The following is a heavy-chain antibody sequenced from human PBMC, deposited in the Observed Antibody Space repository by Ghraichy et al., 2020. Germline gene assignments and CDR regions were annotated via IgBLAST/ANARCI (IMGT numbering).Heavy chain of an antibody. J-gene: IGHJ4*02. D-gene: IGHD6-19*01. CDR1: GGSISSYY. Sequence: GSLSLTCTVSGGSISSYYWSWIRQPPGKGLEWIGYINTSGSTNYNPFLKSRVTISVDTSKNQFSLKLSSVTAADTAVYYCARQQSGWYHSDYYFDYWGQGTLVTVSS. CDR3: ARQQSGWYHSDYYFDY. CDR2: INTSGST. V-gene: IGHV4-4*09.